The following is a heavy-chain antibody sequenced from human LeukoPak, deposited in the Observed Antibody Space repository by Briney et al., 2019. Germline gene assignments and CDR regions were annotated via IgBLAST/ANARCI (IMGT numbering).Heavy chain of an antibody. V-gene: IGHV3-30*18. Sequence: GGSLRLSCAASGFTFRSYGMHWVRRAPGKGLDWGAVISYNGNKKYYADSVKGRFTISRDNSKNTLYLQMDSLRAEDTAVYYCAKELLSSPTAEDAFDIWGQGTMVTVSS. D-gene: IGHD1-14*01. CDR1: GFTFRSYG. CDR2: ISYNGNKK. CDR3: AKELLSSPTAEDAFDI. J-gene: IGHJ3*02.